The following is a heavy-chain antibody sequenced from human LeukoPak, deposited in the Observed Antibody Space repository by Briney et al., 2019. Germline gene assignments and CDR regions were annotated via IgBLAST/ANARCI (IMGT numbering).Heavy chain of an antibody. V-gene: IGHV4-34*01. J-gene: IGHJ4*02. CDR2: INHSGST. Sequence: SETLSLTCAVYGGSFSGYYWSWIRQPPGKGLEWIGEINHSGSTNYNPSLKSRVTISVDTSKNQFSLKLSSVTAADTAVYYCARHYDSSGYRKYYFDYWGQGTLVTVSS. D-gene: IGHD3-22*01. CDR3: ARHYDSSGYRKYYFDY. CDR1: GGSFSGYY.